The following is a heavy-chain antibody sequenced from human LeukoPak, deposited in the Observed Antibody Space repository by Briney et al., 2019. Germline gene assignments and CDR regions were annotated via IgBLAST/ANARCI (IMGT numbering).Heavy chain of an antibody. CDR1: GYTFTSYG. CDR2: ISGYNGNT. Sequence: ASVKVSCEASGYTFTSYGISWVRQAPGQGLEWMGWISGYNGNTKYAQKVQGRVTMTTDTSTNTAYMELRSLRSDDTAVYYCARGGDYANKYYYYMDVWGKGTTVTVSS. CDR3: ARGGDYANKYYYYMDV. J-gene: IGHJ6*03. D-gene: IGHD4-17*01. V-gene: IGHV1-18*01.